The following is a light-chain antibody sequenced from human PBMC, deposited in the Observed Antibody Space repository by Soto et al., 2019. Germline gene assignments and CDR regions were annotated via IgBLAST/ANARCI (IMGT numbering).Light chain of an antibody. V-gene: IGLV1-51*01. Sequence: QSVLTQPPSVSAAPGQKVTISCSGSSSNIGNNYVSWYQHLPGTAPKLLIFDNNKRPSGIPDRFSGSKSGTSATLGITGLQTGDEADYYCGTWDSSLNAWVFGGGTKLTVL. CDR1: SSNIGNNY. J-gene: IGLJ3*02. CDR2: DNN. CDR3: GTWDSSLNAWV.